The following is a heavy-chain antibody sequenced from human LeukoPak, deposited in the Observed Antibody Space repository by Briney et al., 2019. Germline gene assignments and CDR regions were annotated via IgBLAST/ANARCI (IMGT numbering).Heavy chain of an antibody. CDR2: IRYDGSNQ. V-gene: IGHV3-30*02. CDR3: RIGYDSSGYYPPDLFDD. Sequence: GGSLRLSCAASGFTFSTYGMHWVRLAPGKGLEWVAFIRYDGSNQYYADSVTGRFTISRDNSKNTLYLQMSSLRVEDTAMYYCRIGYDSSGYYPPDLFDDWGQGTLVTVSS. J-gene: IGHJ4*02. D-gene: IGHD3-22*01. CDR1: GFTFSTYG.